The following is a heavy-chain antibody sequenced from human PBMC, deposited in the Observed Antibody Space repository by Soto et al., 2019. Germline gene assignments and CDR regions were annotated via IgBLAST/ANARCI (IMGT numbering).Heavy chain of an antibody. CDR1: GGSISSSSYY. Sequence: QLQLQESGPGLVKPAETLSLTCTVSGGSISSSSYYWGWIRQPPGKGLEWIGSIYYSGSTYYNPSLKSRVTISVDTSKNQFSLKLSSVTAADTAVYYCARLPHYGSGSYGRYGMDVW. CDR2: IYYSGST. V-gene: IGHV4-39*01. CDR3: ARLPHYGSGSYGRYGMDV. D-gene: IGHD3-10*01. J-gene: IGHJ6*01.